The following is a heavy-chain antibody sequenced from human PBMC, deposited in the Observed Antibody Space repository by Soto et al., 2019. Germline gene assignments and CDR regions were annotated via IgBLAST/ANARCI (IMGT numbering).Heavy chain of an antibody. J-gene: IGHJ4*02. V-gene: IGHV4-34*01. CDR2: INHSGST. CDR3: ASRNL. CDR1: GGSFSVYY. Sequence: SETLSLTCSVDGGSFSVYYWSWIRQPPGKGLESIGEINHSGSTNYNPSLKSRVTISVDTSKNHFSLKLSSVTAADTAVYYCASRNLWGQGTLVTVS.